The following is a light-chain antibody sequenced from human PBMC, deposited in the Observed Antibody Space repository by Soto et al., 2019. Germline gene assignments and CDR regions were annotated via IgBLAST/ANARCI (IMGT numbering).Light chain of an antibody. V-gene: IGKV3-20*01. Sequence: EIVLTQSPGTLSLSPGERATLSCRASQSVSSSYLAWYQQKPGQAPRLLIYGASSRATGIADRFSGSGSGTDFSLTISRLEPEDCAVYYCQQYGSSTGWTFGQGTKVEIK. CDR1: QSVSSSY. J-gene: IGKJ1*01. CDR3: QQYGSSTGWT. CDR2: GAS.